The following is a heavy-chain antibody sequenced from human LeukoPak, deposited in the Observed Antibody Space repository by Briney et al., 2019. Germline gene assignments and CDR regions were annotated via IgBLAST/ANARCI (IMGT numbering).Heavy chain of an antibody. CDR3: ARGPYDYVWGSYRYYFDY. V-gene: IGHV1-69*05. J-gene: IGHJ4*02. CDR2: IIPIFGTA. CDR1: GGTFSIYA. D-gene: IGHD3-16*02. Sequence: EASVKVSCXASGGTFSIYAISWVRQAPGQGLEWMGRIIPIFGTANYAQKFQGRVTITTDESTSTAYMELSSLRSEDTAVYYCARGPYDYVWGSYRYYFDYWGQGTLVTVSS.